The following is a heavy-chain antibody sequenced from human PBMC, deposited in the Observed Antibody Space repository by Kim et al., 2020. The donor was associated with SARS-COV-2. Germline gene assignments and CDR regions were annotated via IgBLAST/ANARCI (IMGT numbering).Heavy chain of an antibody. D-gene: IGHD6-19*01. Sequence: ASVKVSCKTSGYIYINYGIVWVRQAPGQGLEWMGWINAYKNDRDYAEKFQDRLTLTADTSTRTTYMELTNLTSADTGIYFCARDWAVAAAFDYWGQGTHVTVSS. CDR1: GYIYINYG. V-gene: IGHV1-18*01. CDR3: ARDWAVAAAFDY. CDR2: INAYKNDR. J-gene: IGHJ4*01.